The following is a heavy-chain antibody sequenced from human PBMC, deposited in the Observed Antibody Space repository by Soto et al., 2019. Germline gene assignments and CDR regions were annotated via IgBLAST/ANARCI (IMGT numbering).Heavy chain of an antibody. Sequence: QVQLVESGGGVVQPGRSLRLSCAASGFTFSNYDMHWVRQAPGKGLEWVAVISYDGSNKYYADSVKGRFTISRDNSMNTLHLQMNSLRAEDTAVYYCAKRYSSTVDVWGQGTTVTVSS. CDR1: GFTFSNYD. D-gene: IGHD6-13*01. CDR3: AKRYSSTVDV. CDR2: ISYDGSNK. V-gene: IGHV3-30*18. J-gene: IGHJ6*02.